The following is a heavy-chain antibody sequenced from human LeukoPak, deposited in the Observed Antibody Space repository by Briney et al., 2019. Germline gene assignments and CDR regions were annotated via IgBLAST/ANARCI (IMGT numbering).Heavy chain of an antibody. CDR2: ISGGGGYI. CDR1: GFTFSSYG. D-gene: IGHD3-16*02. Sequence: PGGSLRLSCAASGFTFSSYGMSWVRQAPGKGLEWVSAISGGGGYINYADSVKGRFTVSRDNSKNTLYLQMNSLRAEDTAVYYCARVPAGVIGMKDAFDIWGQGTMVTVSS. V-gene: IGHV3-23*01. CDR3: ARVPAGVIGMKDAFDI. J-gene: IGHJ3*02.